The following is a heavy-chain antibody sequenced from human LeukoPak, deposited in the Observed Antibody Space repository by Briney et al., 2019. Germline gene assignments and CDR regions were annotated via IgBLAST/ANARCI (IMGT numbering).Heavy chain of an antibody. CDR2: IYHSGST. D-gene: IGHD3-22*01. CDR3: ARSNYDRDFDY. V-gene: IGHV4-30-2*01. J-gene: IGHJ4*02. CDR1: GGSISSGGYS. Sequence: PSETLSLTCAVSGGSISSGGYSWSWIRQPPGKGLEWIGYIYHSGSTYYSPSLKSRVTISVDRSKNQFSLKLSSVTAADTAVYYCARSNYDRDFDYWGQGTLVTVSS.